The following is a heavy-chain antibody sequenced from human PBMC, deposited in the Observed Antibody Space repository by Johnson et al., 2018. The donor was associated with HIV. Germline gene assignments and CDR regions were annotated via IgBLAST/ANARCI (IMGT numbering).Heavy chain of an antibody. CDR2: LNWNGGST. Sequence: MQLVESGGGVVRPGGSLRLSCAASGFTFDDYGMSWVRQAPGKGLEWVSGLNWNGGSTRYADSVKGRFIISRDNAKNSLYLQMNSLRAEDTALYYCARDEDAIMIVVAGGAFDIWGQGTMVTVSS. CDR1: GFTFDDYG. V-gene: IGHV3-20*04. D-gene: IGHD3-22*01. J-gene: IGHJ3*02. CDR3: ARDEDAIMIVVAGGAFDI.